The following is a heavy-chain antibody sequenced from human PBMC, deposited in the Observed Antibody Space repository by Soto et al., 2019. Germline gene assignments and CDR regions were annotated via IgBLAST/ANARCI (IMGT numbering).Heavy chain of an antibody. Sequence: EAQLLESGGELIQPGGSLRLSCAASGFTYSSHCMSWVRQAPGKGLEWIAGLRRGGGSTYYADSVKGRFTISRDNSKNTLDLIMNSLRVEDTALYYCARDGQFRTDGFDIWGQGPMVTVSS. CDR3: ARDGQFRTDGFDI. V-gene: IGHV3-23*01. D-gene: IGHD1-1*01. J-gene: IGHJ3*02. CDR1: GFTYSSHC. CDR2: LRRGGGST.